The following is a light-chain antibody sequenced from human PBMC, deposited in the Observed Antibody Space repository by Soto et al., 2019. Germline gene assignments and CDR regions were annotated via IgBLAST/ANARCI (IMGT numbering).Light chain of an antibody. V-gene: IGKV3-11*01. Sequence: EIVLTQSPATLSLSPGERDTLSCRASQTVSRYLAWFQQNPGQAPRLLIYGVSNRATAIPTRFSGSGSGTDFPLTISSLEPEVLVFYYWQQQDNWWMYTFGRGTKLEIK. J-gene: IGKJ2*01. CDR2: GVS. CDR3: QQQDNWWMYT. CDR1: QTVSRY.